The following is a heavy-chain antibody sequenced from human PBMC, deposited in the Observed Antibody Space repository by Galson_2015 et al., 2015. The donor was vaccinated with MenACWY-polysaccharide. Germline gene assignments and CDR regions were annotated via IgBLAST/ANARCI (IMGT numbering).Heavy chain of an antibody. J-gene: IGHJ4*02. CDR1: GFTVSSSY. Sequence: SLRLSCAASGFTVSSSYMSWVRQAPGKGPEWISAFYSGGTTYYADSVKGRFTISRDNSRDTLYLQMNSLRAGDTAVYYCARQVSSSSTYDYWGQGTLVTVSS. CDR3: ARQVSSSSTYDY. V-gene: IGHV3-53*01. CDR2: FYSGGTT. D-gene: IGHD2-2*01.